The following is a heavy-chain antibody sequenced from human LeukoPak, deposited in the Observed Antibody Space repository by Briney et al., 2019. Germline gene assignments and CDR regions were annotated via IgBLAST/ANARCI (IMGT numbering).Heavy chain of an antibody. CDR2: MNPKSAHT. CDR3: ARGPITIFGVVPYPFDP. Sequence: ASVKVSCKASSYTFTSYDIHWVRQATGHGLEWMGWMNPKSAHTGHAQKFQGRVTITRNTSISTAYMELSSLRSEDTAVYYCARGPITIFGVVPYPFDPWGQGTLVTVSS. D-gene: IGHD3-3*01. CDR1: SYTFTSYD. V-gene: IGHV1-8*01. J-gene: IGHJ5*02.